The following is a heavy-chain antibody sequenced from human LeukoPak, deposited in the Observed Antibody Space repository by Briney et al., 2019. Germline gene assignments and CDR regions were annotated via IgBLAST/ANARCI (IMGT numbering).Heavy chain of an antibody. CDR3: ARATLVGATNDY. CDR1: GGSFSGYY. Sequence: SETLSLTCAVYGGSFSGYYWSWIRQPPGKGLEWIGEINHSGSTNYNPSLKSRVTISVDTSKNQFSLKLSSVSAADTAVYYCARATLVGATNDYWGQGTLVTVSS. CDR2: INHSGST. D-gene: IGHD1-26*01. J-gene: IGHJ4*02. V-gene: IGHV4-34*01.